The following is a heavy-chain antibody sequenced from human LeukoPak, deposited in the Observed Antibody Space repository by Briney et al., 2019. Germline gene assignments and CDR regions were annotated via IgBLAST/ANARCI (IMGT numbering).Heavy chain of an antibody. D-gene: IGHD3-10*01. CDR1: GYTFTGYY. J-gene: IGHJ3*02. Sequence: ASVKVSCKASGYTFTGYYMHWVRQAPGQGLEWMGWINPNSGGTNYAQKFQGRVTMTRDTSISTAYMELSRLRSDDTAVYYCARDGGVLLWFGEPRAFDIWGQGTMVTVSS. CDR3: ARDGGVLLWFGEPRAFDI. V-gene: IGHV1-2*02. CDR2: INPNSGGT.